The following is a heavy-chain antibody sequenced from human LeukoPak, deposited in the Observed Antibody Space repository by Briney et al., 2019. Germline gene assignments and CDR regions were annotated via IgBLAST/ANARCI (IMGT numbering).Heavy chain of an antibody. D-gene: IGHD3-22*01. CDR2: INPNSGGT. V-gene: IGHV1-2*02. Sequence: ASVKVSCKASGYTFTGYYMHWVRQAPGQGLEWIGWINPNSGGTNYAQKFQERVTMTGDTSISTAYMELSRLRSDDTAVYYCARDRRWDRSAYYEEPTFDYWGQGTLVTVSS. J-gene: IGHJ4*02. CDR3: ARDRRWDRSAYYEEPTFDY. CDR1: GYTFTGYY.